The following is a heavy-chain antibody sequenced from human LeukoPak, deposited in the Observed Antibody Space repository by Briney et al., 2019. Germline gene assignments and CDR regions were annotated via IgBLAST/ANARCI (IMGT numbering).Heavy chain of an antibody. CDR1: GGTFSSYA. D-gene: IGHD1-7*01. Sequence: GASVKVSCKASGGTFSSYAIIWVRQAPGQGLEWMGRIIPILGIANYAQKFQGRVTITADKSTSTAYMELSSLRSEDTAVYYCARDRDNWNYVFDYWGQGTLVTVSS. CDR2: IIPILGIA. CDR3: ARDRDNWNYVFDY. J-gene: IGHJ4*02. V-gene: IGHV1-69*04.